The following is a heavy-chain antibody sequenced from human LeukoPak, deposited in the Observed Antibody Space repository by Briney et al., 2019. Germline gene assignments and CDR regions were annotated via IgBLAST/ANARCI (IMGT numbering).Heavy chain of an antibody. CDR2: ISGSVGTI. D-gene: IGHD1-26*01. CDR1: GFTFSSYG. J-gene: IGHJ4*02. Sequence: GGSLRLSCAASGFTFSSYGMSWVRQAPGKGLEWVSSISGSVGTIYYADSVKGRFTISRDNSKNTLYLQMNSLRAEDTAVYYCAKDRGSGSPYFDYWGQGTLVTVSS. CDR3: AKDRGSGSPYFDY. V-gene: IGHV3-23*01.